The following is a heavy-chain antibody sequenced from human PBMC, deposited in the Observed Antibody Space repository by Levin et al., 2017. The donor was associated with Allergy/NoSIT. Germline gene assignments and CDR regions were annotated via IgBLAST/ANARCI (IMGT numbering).Heavy chain of an antibody. CDR2: ISSNGGST. D-gene: IGHD2-8*01. CDR1: GFTFSSYA. J-gene: IGHJ6*02. CDR3: AGTIPIDQRYCTKGVCSDSLDYYYYGMDV. V-gene: IGHV3-64*01. Sequence: GGSLRLSCAASGFTFSSYAMHWVRQAPGKGLEYVSAISSNGGSTYYANSVKGRFTISRDNSKNTLYLQMGSLRAEDMAVYYCAGTIPIDQRYCTKGVCSDSLDYYYYGMDVWGQGTTVTVSS.